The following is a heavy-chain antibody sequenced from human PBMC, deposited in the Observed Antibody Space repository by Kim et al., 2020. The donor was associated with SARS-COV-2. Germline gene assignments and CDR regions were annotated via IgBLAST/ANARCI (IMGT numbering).Heavy chain of an antibody. J-gene: IGHJ4*02. CDR1: GFTFSSYS. V-gene: IGHV3-48*02. CDR3: ARVPGGYGGNSGGVDY. D-gene: IGHD4-17*01. Sequence: GGSLRLSCAASGFTFSSYSMNWVRQAPGKGLEWVSYISSSSSTIYYADSVKGRFTISRDNAKNSLYLQMNSLRDEDTAVYYCARVPGGYGGNSGGVDYWGQGTLVTVSS. CDR2: ISSSSSTI.